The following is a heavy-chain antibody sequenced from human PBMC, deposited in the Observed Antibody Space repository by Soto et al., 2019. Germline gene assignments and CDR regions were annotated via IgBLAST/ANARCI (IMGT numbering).Heavy chain of an antibody. V-gene: IGHV4-34*01. CDR2: INHSGST. D-gene: IGHD1-7*01. CDR3: ARSSRLSITGTTRWFDP. J-gene: IGHJ5*02. Sequence: KSSETLSLTCAVYGGSFSGYYWSWIRQPPGKGLEWIGEINHSGSTNYNPSLKSRVTISVDTSKNQFSLKLSSVTAADTAVYYCARSSRLSITGTTRWFDPWGQGTLVTVSS. CDR1: GGSFSGYY.